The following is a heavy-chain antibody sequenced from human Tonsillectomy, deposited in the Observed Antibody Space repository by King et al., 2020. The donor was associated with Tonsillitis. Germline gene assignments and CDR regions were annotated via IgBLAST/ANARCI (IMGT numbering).Heavy chain of an antibody. CDR1: GFTFSSYG. CDR3: AKEGSPGRGYHFDY. J-gene: IGHJ4*02. Sequence: VQLVESGGGVVQPGRSLRLSCAASGFTFSSYGMHWVRQAPGKGLEWVAVISYDGSNEYYADSVKGRFTISRDNSKNTLYLQMNSLRAEDTAVYYCAKEGSPGRGYHFDYWGQGTLVTVSS. D-gene: IGHD1-26*01. V-gene: IGHV3-30*18. CDR2: ISYDGSNE.